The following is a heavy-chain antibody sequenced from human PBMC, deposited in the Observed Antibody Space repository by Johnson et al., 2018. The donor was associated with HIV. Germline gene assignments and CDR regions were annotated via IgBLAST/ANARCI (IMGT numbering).Heavy chain of an antibody. CDR3: ARGWDAFDI. CDR2: IYSGGST. Sequence: QVQLVESGGGVVQPGKSLRLSCAASGFTFSSYAIHWVRQAPGKGLEWVAVIYSGGSTYYADSVKGRFTISRDNSKNTLYLQMNSLRAEDTAVYYCARGWDAFDIWGQGTMVTVSS. V-gene: IGHV3-NL1*01. J-gene: IGHJ3*02. D-gene: IGHD5-24*01. CDR1: GFTFSSYA.